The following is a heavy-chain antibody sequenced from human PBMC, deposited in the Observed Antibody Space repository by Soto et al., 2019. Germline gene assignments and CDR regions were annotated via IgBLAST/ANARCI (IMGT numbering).Heavy chain of an antibody. CDR3: ARDDWNRNYYYYYYMDV. D-gene: IGHD1-1*01. J-gene: IGHJ6*03. CDR1: GFTISSYS. V-gene: IGHV3-48*01. CDR2: ISSSSSTI. Sequence: EVQLVESGGGLVQPGGSLRLSCAASGFTISSYSMNWVRQAPGKGLEWVSYISSSSSTIYYADSVKGRFTISRDNAKNSLYLQMNSLRAEDTAVYYCARDDWNRNYYYYYYMDVWGKGTTVTVSS.